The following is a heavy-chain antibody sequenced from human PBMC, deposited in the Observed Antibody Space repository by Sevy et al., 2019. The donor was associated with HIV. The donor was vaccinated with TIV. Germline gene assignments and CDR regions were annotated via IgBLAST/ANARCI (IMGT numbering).Heavy chain of an antibody. CDR2: ISSSSSTI. CDR3: AREGSSKYNWFDP. Sequence: GSLRLSCAASGFTFSSYSMNWVRQAPGKGLEWVSYISSSSSTIYYADSVKGRFTISRDNAKNSLYLQMNSLRAEDTTVYYCAREGSSKYNWFDPWGQGTLVTVSS. V-gene: IGHV3-48*01. CDR1: GFTFSSYS. D-gene: IGHD6-13*01. J-gene: IGHJ5*02.